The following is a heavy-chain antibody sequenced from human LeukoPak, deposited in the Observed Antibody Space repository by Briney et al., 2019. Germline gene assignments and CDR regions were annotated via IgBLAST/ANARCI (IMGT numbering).Heavy chain of an antibody. Sequence: ASVKVSCKASGYTFTSYGISWVRQAPGQGLEWMGWISAYNGNTNYTQKLQGRVTMTTDTSTSTAYMELRSLRSDDTAVYYCARDRAVPAAPDAFDIWGQGTMVTVSS. J-gene: IGHJ3*02. CDR2: ISAYNGNT. V-gene: IGHV1-18*01. D-gene: IGHD2-2*01. CDR3: ARDRAVPAAPDAFDI. CDR1: GYTFTSYG.